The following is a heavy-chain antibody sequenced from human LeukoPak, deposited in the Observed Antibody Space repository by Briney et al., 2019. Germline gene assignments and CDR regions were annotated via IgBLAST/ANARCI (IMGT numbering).Heavy chain of an antibody. CDR3: ASGGDGYQVDY. J-gene: IGHJ4*02. Sequence: GGSLRLSCAASGFTFRSYYMSWVRQAPGKGLEGVANIDQDGSEKYYVDSVRGRFTISRDNAKNSLYLQMNSLRAEDTAVYYCASGGDGYQVDYWGQGTLVTVSS. CDR2: IDQDGSEK. V-gene: IGHV3-7*03. D-gene: IGHD5-24*01. CDR1: GFTFRSYY.